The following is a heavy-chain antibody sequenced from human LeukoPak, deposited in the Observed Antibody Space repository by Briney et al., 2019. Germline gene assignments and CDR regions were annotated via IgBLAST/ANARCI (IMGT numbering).Heavy chain of an antibody. D-gene: IGHD3-10*01. CDR1: GYTFTSYG. Sequence: ASVKVSCKASGYTFTSYGISWVRQAPGQGLEWMGWISAYNGNTNYAQKLQGRVTMTTDTSTSTAYMELRSLRSDDTAVYYCAREFYGSGSYYGAPFDYWGRGTLVTVSS. J-gene: IGHJ4*02. CDR3: AREFYGSGSYYGAPFDY. V-gene: IGHV1-18*04. CDR2: ISAYNGNT.